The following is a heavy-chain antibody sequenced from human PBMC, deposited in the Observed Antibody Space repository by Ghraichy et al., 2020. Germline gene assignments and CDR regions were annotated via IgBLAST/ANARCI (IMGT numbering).Heavy chain of an antibody. V-gene: IGHV4-4*02. D-gene: IGHD5-12*01. CDR1: GGSISSSNW. CDR2: IYHSGST. CDR3: AVGYSGYEHWFDP. Sequence: SETLSLTCAVSGGSISSSNWWSWVRQPPGKGLEWIGEIYHSGSTNYNPSLKSRVTISVDKSKNQFSLKLSSVTAADTAVYYCAVGYSGYEHWFDPWGQGTLVTVSS. J-gene: IGHJ5*02.